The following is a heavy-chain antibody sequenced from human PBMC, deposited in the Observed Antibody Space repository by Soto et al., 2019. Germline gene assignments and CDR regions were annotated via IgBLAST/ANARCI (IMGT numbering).Heavy chain of an antibody. CDR3: TKNSSFDS. D-gene: IGHD2-15*01. CDR2: INMVGGNT. V-gene: IGHV3-23*01. CDR1: GFTFSNYA. Sequence: VQLLESGGGLVQPGGSLRLSWAASGFTFSNYARSWVRQAPGKALAWVSSINMVGGNTNYADSVRGRFTMSRDDSKNTVFLQMNSLRAEDTAIYYCTKNSSFDSWGQGTLVTVSS. J-gene: IGHJ4*02.